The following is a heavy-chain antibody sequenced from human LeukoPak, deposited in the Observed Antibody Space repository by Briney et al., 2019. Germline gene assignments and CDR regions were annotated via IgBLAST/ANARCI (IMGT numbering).Heavy chain of an antibody. V-gene: IGHV4-59*01. CDR2: IYHSGST. J-gene: IGHJ1*01. D-gene: IGHD6-6*01. CDR1: GGSLSTYY. CDR3: ARGGAARLHFQN. Sequence: SETLSLTCTVSGGSLSTYYWNWVRQPPGKGLEWIGYIYHSGSTNYNPSLQSRVTISVDTPKNQFSLTLNSVTAADTAVYYCARGGAARLHFQNWGQGTLVTVSS.